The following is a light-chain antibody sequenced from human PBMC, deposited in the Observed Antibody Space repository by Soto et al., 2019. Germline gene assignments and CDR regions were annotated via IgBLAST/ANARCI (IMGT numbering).Light chain of an antibody. CDR2: EVN. J-gene: IGLJ1*01. V-gene: IGLV2-8*01. CDR1: SSDVGDYNY. CDR3: SSYAGSRYV. Sequence: QSALTQPPSASGSPGQSVTISCTGTSSDVGDYNYVSWYQQHPGKAPKLMIYEVNKRPSGVPDRFSGSKSGNTASLTVSGLQAEDEADYYCSSYAGSRYVFGTGTKLTVL.